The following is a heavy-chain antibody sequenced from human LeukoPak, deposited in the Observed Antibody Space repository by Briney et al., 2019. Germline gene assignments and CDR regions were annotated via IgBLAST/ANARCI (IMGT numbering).Heavy chain of an antibody. CDR3: ARSVWGSYRYNPFDY. CDR2: IVVGSGNT. V-gene: IGHV1-58*01. J-gene: IGHJ4*02. Sequence: ASVKVSCKASGFTFTSSAVQWVRQARGQRLEWIGWIVVGSGNTNYAQKFQGRVTITTDESTSTAYMELSSLRSEDTAVYYCARSVWGSYRYNPFDYWGQGTLVTVSS. D-gene: IGHD3-16*02. CDR1: GFTFTSSA.